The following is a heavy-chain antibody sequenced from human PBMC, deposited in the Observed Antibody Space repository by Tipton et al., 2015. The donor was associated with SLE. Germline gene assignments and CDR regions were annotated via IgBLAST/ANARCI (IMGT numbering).Heavy chain of an antibody. V-gene: IGHV4-31*03. CDR1: GGSISSGGYY. CDR2: VYYSGST. Sequence: TLSLTCTVSGGSISSGGYYWSWIRQHPGKGLEWIGYVYYSGSTYYNPSLKSRVTISVDTSKNQFSLKLSSVTAADTAVYYCATSYYDFWSGYYPPIQHWGQGTLVTVSS. J-gene: IGHJ1*01. D-gene: IGHD3-3*01. CDR3: ATSYYDFWSGYYPPIQH.